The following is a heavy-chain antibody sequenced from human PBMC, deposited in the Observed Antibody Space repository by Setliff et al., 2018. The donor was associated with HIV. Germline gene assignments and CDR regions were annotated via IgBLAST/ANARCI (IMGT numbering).Heavy chain of an antibody. Sequence: GGSLRLSCAASGFTLDDYAMHWVRQAPGKGLEWVSGISWNSGSIGYADSVKGRFTISRDNAGRSLYLQMNSLKVEDTAVYYCTAGHYGPNPWGQGTPVTVSS. CDR2: ISWNSGSI. D-gene: IGHD3-10*01. CDR1: GFTLDDYA. J-gene: IGHJ5*01. CDR3: TAGHYGPNP. V-gene: IGHV3-9*01.